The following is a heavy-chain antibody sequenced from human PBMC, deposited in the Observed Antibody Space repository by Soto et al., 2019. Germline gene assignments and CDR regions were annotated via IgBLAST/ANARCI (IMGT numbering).Heavy chain of an antibody. CDR1: GGSVSSGSYY. CDR2: IYYSGST. D-gene: IGHD6-13*01. CDR3: ARASGSSSWGHDYYYGMDV. J-gene: IGHJ6*02. V-gene: IGHV4-61*01. Sequence: QVQLQESGPGLVKPSETLSLTCTVSGGSVSSGSYYWSWIRQPPGKGLEWIGYIYYSGSTNYNPSLKSRVTISVDTSKNQFSLKLSSVTAADTAVYYCARASGSSSWGHDYYYGMDVWGQGTTVTVSS.